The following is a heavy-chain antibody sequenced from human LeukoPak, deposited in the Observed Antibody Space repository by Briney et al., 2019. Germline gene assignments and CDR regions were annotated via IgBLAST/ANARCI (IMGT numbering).Heavy chain of an antibody. CDR3: ARDPSRLRGYSNFDY. J-gene: IGHJ4*02. V-gene: IGHV3-30*04. CDR2: ISYDGSNK. Sequence: GGSLRLSCAASGFTFSSYARHWVRQAPGKGLEWVAVISYDGSNKYYADSVKGRFTISRDNSKNTLYLQMNSLRAEDTAVYYCARDPSRLRGYSNFDYWGQGTLVTVSS. D-gene: IGHD4-11*01. CDR1: GFTFSSYA.